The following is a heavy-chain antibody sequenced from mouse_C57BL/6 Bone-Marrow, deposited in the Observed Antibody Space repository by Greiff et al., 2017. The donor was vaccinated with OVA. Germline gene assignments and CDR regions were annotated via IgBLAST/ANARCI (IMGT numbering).Heavy chain of an antibody. Sequence: EVQGVESGEGLVKPGGSLKLSCAASGFTFSSYAMSWVRQTPEKRLEWVAYISSGGDYIYYADTVKGRFTISRDNARNTLYLQMSSLKSEDTAMYYCTRASTVGACYWYFDVWGTGTTVTVAS. CDR2: ISSGGDYI. CDR3: TRASTVGACYWYFDV. V-gene: IGHV5-9-1*02. D-gene: IGHD1-1*01. J-gene: IGHJ1*03. CDR1: GFTFSSYA.